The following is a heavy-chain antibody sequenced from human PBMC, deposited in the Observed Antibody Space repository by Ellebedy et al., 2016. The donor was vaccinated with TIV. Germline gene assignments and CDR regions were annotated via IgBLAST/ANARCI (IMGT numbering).Heavy chain of an antibody. V-gene: IGHV4-39*01. CDR3: ARQREPVTGTDY. CDR1: GGSISSSSYY. Sequence: SETLSLTXTVSGGSISSSSYYWGWIRQPPGKGLEWIGSIYYSGSTYYNPSLKSRVTISVDTSKNQFSLKLSSVTAADTAVYYCARQREPVTGTDYWGHGTLVTVSS. J-gene: IGHJ4*01. CDR2: IYYSGST. D-gene: IGHD6-19*01.